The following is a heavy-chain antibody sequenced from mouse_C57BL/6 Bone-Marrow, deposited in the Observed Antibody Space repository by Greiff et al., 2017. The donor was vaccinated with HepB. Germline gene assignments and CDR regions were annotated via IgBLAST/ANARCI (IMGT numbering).Heavy chain of an antibody. CDR1: GYTFTSYW. V-gene: IGHV1-59*01. J-gene: IGHJ3*01. Sequence: QVQLQQSGAELARPGASVKMSCKASGYTFTSYWMHWVKQRPGQGLEWIGEIYPCNSDTNYNHKFKGKATLTADTSSSTAYMELSSLTTEDSAVEYCARGGVHTGFAYWGQGTLVTVSA. CDR2: IYPCNSDT. D-gene: IGHD1-2*01. CDR3: ARGGVHTGFAY.